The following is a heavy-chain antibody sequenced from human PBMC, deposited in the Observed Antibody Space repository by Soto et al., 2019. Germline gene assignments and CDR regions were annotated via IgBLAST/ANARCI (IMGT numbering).Heavy chain of an antibody. D-gene: IGHD2-21*02. CDR2: INAGNGNT. V-gene: IGHV1-3*05. Sequence: QVQLVQSGAEEKKPGASVKVSCKASGYTFTSYAMHWVRHATGQRLEWMGGINAGNGNTKYSQKFQGRVTITRDTSASTAYMELRSLRSEDTALYYCAMSIVVVTALDYWCQGTLGTVSS. CDR1: GYTFTSYA. CDR3: AMSIVVVTALDY. J-gene: IGHJ4*02.